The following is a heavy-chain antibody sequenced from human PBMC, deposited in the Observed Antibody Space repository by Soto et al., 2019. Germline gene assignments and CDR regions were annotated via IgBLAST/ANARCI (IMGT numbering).Heavy chain of an antibody. Sequence: QLQLQEPGPGLVKPSETLSLRCSVSGGSTTNSNYYWGWIRQPPGRGLEWLGSIDYYGNTYYNPSVRSRVTVFIDTSKSQFSVELTSVTAADTAVYYCVRGGKYRQQETYFFDYWGQGALVTVSS. D-gene: IGHD6-6*01. CDR1: GGSTTNSNYY. CDR3: VRGGKYRQQETYFFDY. J-gene: IGHJ4*02. V-gene: IGHV4-39*01. CDR2: IDYYGNT.